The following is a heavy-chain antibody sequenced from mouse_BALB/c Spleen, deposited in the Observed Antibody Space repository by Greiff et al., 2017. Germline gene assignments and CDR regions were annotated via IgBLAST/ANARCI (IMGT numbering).Heavy chain of an antibody. Sequence: DVKLVESGGGLVQPGGSRKLSCAASGFTFSSFGMHWVRQAPEKGLEWVAYISSGSSTIYYADTVKGRFTISRDNPKNTLFLQMTSLRSEDTAMYYCARDYGYHAMDDGGQGTSVTVSS. J-gene: IGHJ4*01. CDR2: ISSGSSTI. CDR1: GFTFSSFG. D-gene: IGHD1-2*01. CDR3: ARDYGYHAMDD. V-gene: IGHV5-17*02.